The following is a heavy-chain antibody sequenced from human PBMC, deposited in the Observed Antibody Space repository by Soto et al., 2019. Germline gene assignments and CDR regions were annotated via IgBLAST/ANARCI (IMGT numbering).Heavy chain of an antibody. CDR1: GGSISSSSYY. V-gene: IGHV4-39*07. Sequence: SETLSLTCTVSGGSISSSSYYWGWIRQPPVKGLDLIGCIYYSWSINYISSLKSRVTISVDTSMYQFSLKLSSVTVADTALYYCARTVRGVTTYYYYMDVWGKGTTVTVSS. J-gene: IGHJ6*03. CDR3: ARTVRGVTTYYYYMDV. D-gene: IGHD3-10*01. CDR2: IYYSWSI.